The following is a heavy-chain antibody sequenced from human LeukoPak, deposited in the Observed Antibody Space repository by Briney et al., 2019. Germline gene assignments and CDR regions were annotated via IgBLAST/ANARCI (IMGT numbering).Heavy chain of an antibody. CDR3: TRDSGTYNWFDP. Sequence: GGSLRLSCVASGFTSSDSAIHWVRQSSGKGLEWIGHMDKETNLYATALAASVKGRFTVSRDDSKDTAYLHMNSLKTEDTALYYCTRDSGTYNWFDPWGQGTLVTVSS. V-gene: IGHV3-73*01. CDR2: MDKETNLYAT. CDR1: GFTSSDSA. D-gene: IGHD1-26*01. J-gene: IGHJ5*02.